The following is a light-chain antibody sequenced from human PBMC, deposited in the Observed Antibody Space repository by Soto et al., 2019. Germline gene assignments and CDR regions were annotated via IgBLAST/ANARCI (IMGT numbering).Light chain of an antibody. J-gene: IGKJ2*01. CDR2: AAS. CDR3: QQYYSYPYT. V-gene: IGKV1-8*01. Sequence: AIRMTQSPSSFSASTGDRVTITCRASQGISSYLAWYQQKPGKAPKLLIYAASTLQSGVPSRFSGSGSGTDFTLTISCLQSEDFATYYCQQYYSYPYTFGQGTKREIQ. CDR1: QGISSY.